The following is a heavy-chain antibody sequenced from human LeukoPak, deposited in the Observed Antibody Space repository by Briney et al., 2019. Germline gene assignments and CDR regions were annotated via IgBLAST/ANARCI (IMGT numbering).Heavy chain of an antibody. J-gene: IGHJ4*02. CDR3: AILFYSSGWLPYYFDY. V-gene: IGHV1-18*01. D-gene: IGHD6-19*01. CDR2: ISAYNGNT. Sequence: GASVKVSCKASGYTFTSYGISWVRQAPGQGLEWMGWISAYNGNTNYAQKLQGRVTMTTDTSTSTAYMELRSLRSEDTAVYYCAILFYSSGWLPYYFDYWGQGTLVTVSS. CDR1: GYTFTSYG.